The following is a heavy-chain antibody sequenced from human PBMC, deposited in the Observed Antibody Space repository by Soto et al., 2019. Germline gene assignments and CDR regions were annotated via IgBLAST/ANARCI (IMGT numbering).Heavy chain of an antibody. V-gene: IGHV3-74*01. J-gene: IGHJ6*02. CDR3: AREGLSSGYDYYYYYYGMDV. D-gene: IGHD5-12*01. CDR2: INSDGSST. Sequence: PGGSLRLSCAASGFTFSSYWMHWVRQAPGKGLVWVSRINSDGSSTSYADSVKGRFTISRDNAKNTLYLQMNSLRAEDTAVYYCAREGLSSGYDYYYYYYGMDVWGQGTTVTVSS. CDR1: GFTFSSYW.